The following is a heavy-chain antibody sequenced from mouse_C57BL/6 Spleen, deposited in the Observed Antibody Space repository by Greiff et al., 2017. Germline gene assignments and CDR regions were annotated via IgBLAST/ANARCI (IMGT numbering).Heavy chain of an antibody. CDR2: INPNYGTT. CDR1: GYSFTDYN. V-gene: IGHV1-39*01. J-gene: IGHJ3*01. Sequence: VQLQQSGPELVKPGASVKISCKASGYSFTDYNMNWVKQSTGQSLEWIGVINPNYGTTSYNQKFKGKATLTVDQSSSTAYMQLNSLTSEDSAVYYCARGVYGSSSWFAYWGQGTLVTVSA. D-gene: IGHD1-1*01. CDR3: ARGVYGSSSWFAY.